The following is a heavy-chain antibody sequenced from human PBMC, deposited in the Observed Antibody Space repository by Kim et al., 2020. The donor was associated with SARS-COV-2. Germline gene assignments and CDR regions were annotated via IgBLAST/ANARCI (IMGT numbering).Heavy chain of an antibody. J-gene: IGHJ4*02. Sequence: GGSLRLSCAASGFTFSDYWLSWVRQVPGRRLEWVANIKQDGSRREYLDSVKGRFTISRDNAKNSLFLQMSSLRAEDTAVYFCAREGPGGFDYWGQ. CDR2: IKQDGSRR. CDR1: GFTFSDYW. CDR3: AREGPGGFDY. V-gene: IGHV3-7*03. D-gene: IGHD3-10*01.